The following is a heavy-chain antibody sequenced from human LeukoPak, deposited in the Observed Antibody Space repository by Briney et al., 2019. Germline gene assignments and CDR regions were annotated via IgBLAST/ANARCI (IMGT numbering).Heavy chain of an antibody. CDR2: ISDSGGST. Sequence: GGSLRLSCAASGFTFSSYDVTWVRQAPGKGLEWVSSISDSGGSTYYADSVKGRFTISRDNSKNTLYLQMNSLRAEDTAVYYCAKGGSYFHYDAFDIWGQGTMVTVSS. J-gene: IGHJ3*02. CDR3: AKGGSYFHYDAFDI. V-gene: IGHV3-23*01. CDR1: GFTFSSYD. D-gene: IGHD1-26*01.